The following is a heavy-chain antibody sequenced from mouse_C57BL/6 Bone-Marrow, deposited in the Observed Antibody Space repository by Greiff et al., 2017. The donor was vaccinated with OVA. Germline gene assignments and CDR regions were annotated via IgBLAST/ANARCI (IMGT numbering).Heavy chain of an antibody. CDR3: ARNWGGFAY. CDR1: GYSFTGYY. Sequence: EVQLVESGPELVKPGASVKISCKASGYSFTGYYMNWVKQSPEKSLEWIGEINPSTGGTTYNQKFKAKATLTVDKSSSTAYMQLKSLTSEDSAVYYCARNWGGFAYWGQGTLVTVSA. CDR2: INPSTGGT. J-gene: IGHJ3*01. D-gene: IGHD4-1*01. V-gene: IGHV1-42*01.